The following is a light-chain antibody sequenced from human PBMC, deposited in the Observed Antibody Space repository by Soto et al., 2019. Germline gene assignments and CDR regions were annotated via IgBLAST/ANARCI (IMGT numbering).Light chain of an antibody. CDR2: MVS. CDR1: QSLVYSNGNSY. J-gene: IGKJ1*01. V-gene: IGKV2-30*01. CDR3: MQGTHWPWT. Sequence: DAVMTQSPLSLPVTLGQPASISCRSSQSLVYSNGNSYLHWFQQRPGQSPRRLIYMVSNRDSGVPDRFSGIGSGTDFTLKISRVEAEDVGVYYCMQGTHWPWTLGQGTKVEIK.